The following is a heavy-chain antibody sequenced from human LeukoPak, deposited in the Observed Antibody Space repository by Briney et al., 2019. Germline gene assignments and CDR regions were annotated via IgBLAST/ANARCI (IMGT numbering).Heavy chain of an antibody. CDR3: ARLSGSYYIFDY. Sequence: GASVKVSCKASGYTFNNYGISWVRQAPGQELEGMGWISAYNGNTNYAQKLQGRVTMTTDTSTSTAYMELRSLRSDDAAVYYCARLSGSYYIFDYWGQGTLVTVSS. V-gene: IGHV1-18*01. J-gene: IGHJ4*02. CDR1: GYTFNNYG. CDR2: ISAYNGNT. D-gene: IGHD1-26*01.